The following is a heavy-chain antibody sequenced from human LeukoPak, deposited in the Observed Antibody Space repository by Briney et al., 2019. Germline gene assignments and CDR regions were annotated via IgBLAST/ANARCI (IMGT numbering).Heavy chain of an antibody. D-gene: IGHD6-19*01. CDR2: ISYDGSNK. V-gene: IGHV3-30*04. Sequence: PGGSLRLSCAASGFTFSSYAMHWVRQAPGKGLEWVAVISYDGSNKYYADSVKGRFTISRDNSKNTLYLQMNSLRAEDTAVYYCAKEGGSGWYPHYYFDYWGQGTLVTVSS. J-gene: IGHJ4*02. CDR3: AKEGGSGWYPHYYFDY. CDR1: GFTFSSYA.